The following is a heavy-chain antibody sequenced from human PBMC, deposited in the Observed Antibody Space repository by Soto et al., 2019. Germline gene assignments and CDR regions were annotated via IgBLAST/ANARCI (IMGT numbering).Heavy chain of an antibody. V-gene: IGHV1-18*01. D-gene: IGHD3-3*01. CDR3: ARLKYYDFWSGYYTTAGAFDI. J-gene: IGHJ3*02. Sequence: QVQLVQSGAEVKKPGASVKVSCKASGYTFTSYGISWVRQAPGQGLEWMGWISAYNGNTNYAQKLQGRVTMTTHTSTNNAYMELRSLRSDDTAVYYCARLKYYDFWSGYYTTAGAFDIWGQGTMVTVSS. CDR2: ISAYNGNT. CDR1: GYTFTSYG.